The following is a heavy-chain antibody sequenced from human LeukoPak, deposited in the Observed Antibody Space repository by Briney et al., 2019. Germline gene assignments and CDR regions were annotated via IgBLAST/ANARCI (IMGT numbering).Heavy chain of an antibody. Sequence: GGSLRLSCAASGFTFSSYAMHWVRQAPGKGLEWVAVISYDGSNKYYADSVKGRFTISRDNSKNSLYLQMNSLRAEDTAVYYCARVGLGVPNSSSWYYYYYMDVWGKGTTVTVSS. J-gene: IGHJ6*03. D-gene: IGHD6-13*01. V-gene: IGHV3-30-3*01. CDR1: GFTFSSYA. CDR2: ISYDGSNK. CDR3: ARVGLGVPNSSSWYYYYYMDV.